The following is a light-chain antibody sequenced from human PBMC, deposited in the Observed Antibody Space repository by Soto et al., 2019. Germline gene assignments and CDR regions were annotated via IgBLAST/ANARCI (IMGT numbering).Light chain of an antibody. CDR1: SSVVGSYNL. J-gene: IGLJ1*01. CDR3: CSYAGSSTPYV. Sequence: QSVLTQPASVSGSPGQSITISCTGTSSVVGSYNLVSWYQQHPGKAPKLMIYEVSKRPSGVSNRFSGSKSGNTASLTISGLQAEDEADYYCCSYAGSSTPYVFGTGTKVTV. CDR2: EVS. V-gene: IGLV2-23*02.